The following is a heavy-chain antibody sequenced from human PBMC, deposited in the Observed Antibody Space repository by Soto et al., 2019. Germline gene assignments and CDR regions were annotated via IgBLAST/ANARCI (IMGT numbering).Heavy chain of an antibody. J-gene: IGHJ6*03. CDR1: GFTFTRSA. Sequence: SVKGYCKASGFTFTRSAMRRRRQARGQRLEWIGWIVVGSGNTNYAQKFQERVTITRDMSTSTAYMELSSLRSEDTAVYYCAADLSRFGELGDMDVWGKGTTVTVSS. CDR2: IVVGSGNT. V-gene: IGHV1-58*02. CDR3: AADLSRFGELGDMDV. D-gene: IGHD3-10*01.